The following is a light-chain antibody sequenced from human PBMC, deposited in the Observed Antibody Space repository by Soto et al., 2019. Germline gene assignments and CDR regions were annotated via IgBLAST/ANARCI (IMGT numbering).Light chain of an antibody. CDR1: KSDIVVYDF. J-gene: IGLJ1*01. Sequence: QSALTQPPSSSVSPGQSVTISCTGTKSDIVVYDFVSWYQHQPGKAPRLIIYEVVQRPSGVPDRFSGSKSGNKASLTVSGLQAADEADYFCQSYAGSNPDVFGSGTKVTVL. CDR3: QSYAGSNPDV. V-gene: IGLV2-8*01. CDR2: EVV.